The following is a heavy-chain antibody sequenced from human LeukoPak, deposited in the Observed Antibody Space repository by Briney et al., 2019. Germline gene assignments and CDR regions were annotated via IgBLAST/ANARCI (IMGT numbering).Heavy chain of an antibody. J-gene: IGHJ5*02. CDR2: ISSSSSYI. V-gene: IGHV3-21*01. CDR1: GFTFSSYS. Sequence: GGSLRLSCAASGFTFSSYSMNWVRQAPGKGLEWVSSISSSSSYIYYADSVKGRFTISRDNAKNSLYLQMNSLRAEDTAVYYCARDGAYYDILIVYYPENWFDHWGQGTLVTVSS. D-gene: IGHD3-9*01. CDR3: ARDGAYYDILIVYYPENWFDH.